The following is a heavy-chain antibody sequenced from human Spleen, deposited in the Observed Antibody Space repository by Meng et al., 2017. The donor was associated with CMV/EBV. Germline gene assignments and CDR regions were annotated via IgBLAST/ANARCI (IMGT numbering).Heavy chain of an antibody. V-gene: IGHV1-2*02. CDR2: INPNSGGT. Sequence: ASVKVSCKASVYTFTSSTITWVRQAPGQGLEWMGWINPNSGGTKYAQNFQGRVTMTRDTSFTTAYMELTSLRSDDTAVYYCARAGLGIVIEPRTMPGETYYFSSLDVWGQGTTVTVSS. J-gene: IGHJ6*02. D-gene: IGHD2/OR15-2a*01. CDR3: ARAGLGIVIEPRTMPGETYYFSSLDV. CDR1: VYTFTSST.